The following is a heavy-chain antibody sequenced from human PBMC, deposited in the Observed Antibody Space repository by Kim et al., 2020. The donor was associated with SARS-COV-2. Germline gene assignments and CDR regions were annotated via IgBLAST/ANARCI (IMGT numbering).Heavy chain of an antibody. CDR3: ARDSVRIQLWLLAWFDP. Sequence: ASVKVSCKASGYTFTGYYMHWVRQAPGQGLEWMGWINPNSGGTNYAQKFQGRVTMTRDTSISTAYMELSRLRSDDTAVYYCARDSVRIQLWLLAWFDPWGQGTLVTVSS. V-gene: IGHV1-2*02. D-gene: IGHD5-18*01. CDR1: GYTFTGYY. J-gene: IGHJ5*02. CDR2: INPNSGGT.